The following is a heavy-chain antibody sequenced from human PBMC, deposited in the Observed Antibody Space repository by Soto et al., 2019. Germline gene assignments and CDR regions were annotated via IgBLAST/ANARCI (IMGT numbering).Heavy chain of an antibody. CDR2: IYPGDSDT. CDR1: GCRFSDSW. Sequence: PGESLNISCEASGCRFSDSWIRWVRQMPGKGLEWMGIIYPGDSDTTYSPSSQGRGTISADNSISTAYLQWSSLKTSATAMYYCSRPGYSNLDDFQHWGQGTLVTVSS. D-gene: IGHD4-4*01. CDR3: SRPGYSNLDDFQH. J-gene: IGHJ4*01. V-gene: IGHV5-51*01.